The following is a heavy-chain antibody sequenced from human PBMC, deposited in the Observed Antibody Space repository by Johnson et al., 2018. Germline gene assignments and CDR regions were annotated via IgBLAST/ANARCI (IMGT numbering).Heavy chain of an antibody. CDR1: GFTFGNYA. J-gene: IGHJ4*02. CDR3: ARAASGFDY. CDR2: LSGSGGFT. Sequence: VQLVESGGGLVQPGGSLRLSCTASGFTFGNYALLWVRQVPGKGLECVSGLSGSGGFTSYADSGKGRFTISRDNSKNTLYLQRNSLKNEDTAMYYGARAASGFDYVGQGALVTVSS. D-gene: IGHD2-15*01. V-gene: IGHV3-23*04.